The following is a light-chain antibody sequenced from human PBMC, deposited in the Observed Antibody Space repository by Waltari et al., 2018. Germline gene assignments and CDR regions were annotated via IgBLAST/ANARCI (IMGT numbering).Light chain of an antibody. V-gene: IGKV2-30*01. J-gene: IGKJ1*01. CDR1: HSLVYNDGNTY. CDR3: MQGTHWRWT. Sequence: DVVMTQSPLSLPVTLGQPASISCRASHSLVYNDGNTYLNWFHQRPGQSPRRLIYKVSNRDSGVPDRFSGSGSGTDFTLKISRVEAEDVGIYYCMQGTHWRWTFGQGTKVEIK. CDR2: KVS.